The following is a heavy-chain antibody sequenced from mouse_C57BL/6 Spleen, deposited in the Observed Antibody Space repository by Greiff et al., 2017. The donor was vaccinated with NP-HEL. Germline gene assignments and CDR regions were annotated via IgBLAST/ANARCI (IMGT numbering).Heavy chain of an antibody. D-gene: IGHD2-2*01. J-gene: IGHJ4*01. CDR1: GYTFTSYW. V-gene: IGHV1-69*01. CDR2: IDPSDSYT. Sequence: VQLQQSGAELVMPGASVKLSCKASGYTFTSYWMHWVKQRPGQGLEWIGEIDPSDSYTNYNQKFKGKSTLTVDKSSSTAYMQLSSLTSEDSAVYYCARAIDYGYDGGRYYAMDYWGQGTSVTVSS. CDR3: ARAIDYGYDGGRYYAMDY.